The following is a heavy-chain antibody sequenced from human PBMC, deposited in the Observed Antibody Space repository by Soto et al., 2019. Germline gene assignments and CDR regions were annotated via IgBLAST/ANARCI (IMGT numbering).Heavy chain of an antibody. CDR3: ARRHYCRGYCTINPEYYYAMDF. J-gene: IGHJ6*02. CDR1: GYIFTDHC. D-gene: IGHD2-21*02. CDR2: ICPGYSNI. Sequence: PGESLKISCKGSGYIFTDHCIVWVRQMAGKGLEWVGIICPGYSNIIYSPSVQGQVTISADMSISTAYLQWSSLKASDTAIYYCARRHYCRGYCTINPEYYYAMDFRGQGTSGTGSS. V-gene: IGHV5-51*01.